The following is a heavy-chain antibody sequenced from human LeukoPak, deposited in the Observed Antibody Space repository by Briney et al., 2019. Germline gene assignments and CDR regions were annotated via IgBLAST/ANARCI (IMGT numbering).Heavy chain of an antibody. J-gene: IGHJ2*01. CDR1: GFTFSTYA. V-gene: IGHV3-23*01. Sequence: GGSLRLSCAASGFTFSTYAMSWVRQAPGKGLEWVSTISGSGGSTYYADSVKGRFTISRDNSKNTLYLQMNSLRAEDTAVYYCAIGATVVTQAYWYFDLWGRGTLVTVSS. D-gene: IGHD4-23*01. CDR2: ISGSGGST. CDR3: AIGATVVTQAYWYFDL.